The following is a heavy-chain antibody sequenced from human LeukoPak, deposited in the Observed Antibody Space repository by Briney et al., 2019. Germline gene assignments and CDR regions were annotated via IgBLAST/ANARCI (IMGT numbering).Heavy chain of an antibody. J-gene: IGHJ4*02. D-gene: IGHD4-17*01. Sequence: GGSLRLSCAASGFTFSSYSMNWVRQAPGKGLEWVSSISSSSSYIYYADSVKGRFTISRDNAKNSLYLQTNSLRAEDTAVYYCARDHYGDSDYWGQGTLVTVSS. CDR1: GFTFSSYS. CDR3: ARDHYGDSDY. V-gene: IGHV3-21*01. CDR2: ISSSSSYI.